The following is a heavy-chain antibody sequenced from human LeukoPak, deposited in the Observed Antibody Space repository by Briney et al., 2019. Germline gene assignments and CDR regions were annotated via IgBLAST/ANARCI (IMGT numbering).Heavy chain of an antibody. CDR1: GYTFTSYG. J-gene: IGHJ5*02. CDR2: ISAYNGNT. CDR3: ARTLGYCSGDSCFGNNWFDP. D-gene: IGHD2-15*01. V-gene: IGHV1-18*01. Sequence: ASVKVSCKASGYTFTSYGISWVRQAPGQGLEWMGWISAYNGNTNYAQKLQGRVTINADESTSTAYMELSSLASEDTAVYYCARTLGYCSGDSCFGNNWFDPWGQGTLVTVSS.